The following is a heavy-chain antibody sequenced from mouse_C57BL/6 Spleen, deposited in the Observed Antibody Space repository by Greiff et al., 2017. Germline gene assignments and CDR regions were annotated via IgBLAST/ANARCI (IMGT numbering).Heavy chain of an antibody. CDR3: ARDRSDYSGFAY. J-gene: IGHJ3*01. Sequence: EVMLVESGGGLVKPGGSLKLSCAASGFTFSSYAMSWVRQTPEKRLEWVATISDGGSYTYYPDNVKGRFTISRDNAKNNLYLQMSHLKSEDTAMYYCARDRSDYSGFAYWGQGTLVTVSA. CDR2: ISDGGSYT. D-gene: IGHD2-4*01. CDR1: GFTFSSYA. V-gene: IGHV5-4*01.